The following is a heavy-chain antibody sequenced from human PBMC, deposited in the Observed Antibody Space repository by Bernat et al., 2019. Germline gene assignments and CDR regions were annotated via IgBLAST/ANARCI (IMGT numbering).Heavy chain of an antibody. V-gene: IGHV4-30-2*01. J-gene: IGHJ4*02. CDR2: IFHSGAT. CDR1: GDSISSGGYS. D-gene: IGHD4-17*01. Sequence: QLQLQESGSGLVKPSQTLSLTCAVSGDSISSGGYSWNWIRQPPGKGPEWIGYIFHSGATYFNPSLKSRVSMSVDRSRNQFFLKLTSVTAADTAVYYCAREDYEDLFDFWGQGTLVTVS. CDR3: AREDYEDLFDF.